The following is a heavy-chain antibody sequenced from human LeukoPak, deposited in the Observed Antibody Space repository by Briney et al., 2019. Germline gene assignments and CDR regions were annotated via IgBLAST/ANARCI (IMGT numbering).Heavy chain of an antibody. V-gene: IGHV4-61*01. CDR2: LYHSGTT. Sequence: SETLSLTCTVSGDSVSSSYYWSWIRQPPGKGLEWIGYLYHSGTTNYNPSLKSRVTISIDRSRNQLSLKLSSVTAADTAVYYCARALGAGYDYIWGGSYRYWGQGTLVTVSS. J-gene: IGHJ4*02. CDR1: GDSVSSSYY. CDR3: ARALGAGYDYIWGGSYRY. D-gene: IGHD3-16*01.